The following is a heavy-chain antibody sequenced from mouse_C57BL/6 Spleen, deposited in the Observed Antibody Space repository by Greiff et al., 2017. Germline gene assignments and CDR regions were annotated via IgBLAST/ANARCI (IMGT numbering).Heavy chain of an antibody. V-gene: IGHV1-82*01. J-gene: IGHJ1*03. Sequence: VKVVESGPELVKPGASVKISCKASGYAFSSSWMNWVKQRPGKGLEWIGRIYPGDGDTNYNGKFKGKATLTADKSSSTAYMQLSSLTSEDSAVYFCAKYYGRGYFDVWGTGTTVTVSS. CDR1: GYAFSSSW. D-gene: IGHD1-1*01. CDR2: IYPGDGDT. CDR3: AKYYGRGYFDV.